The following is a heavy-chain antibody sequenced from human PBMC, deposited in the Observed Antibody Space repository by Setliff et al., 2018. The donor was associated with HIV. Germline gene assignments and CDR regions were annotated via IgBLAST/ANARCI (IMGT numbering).Heavy chain of an antibody. CDR2: INPNSGGT. J-gene: IGHJ6*03. CDR1: GYTFTGYY. D-gene: IGHD2-15*01. CDR3: ARDLAYCSGGSCYRPFIYYFYYMDV. Sequence: ASVKVSCKAFGYTFTGYYFHWLRQAPGQGLEWMGRINPNSGGTNYAQEFQGRVTMTSDTSINTAYMEVSWLTSDDTAIYYCARDLAYCSGGSCYRPFIYYFYYMDVWGKGATVTVSS. V-gene: IGHV1-2*06.